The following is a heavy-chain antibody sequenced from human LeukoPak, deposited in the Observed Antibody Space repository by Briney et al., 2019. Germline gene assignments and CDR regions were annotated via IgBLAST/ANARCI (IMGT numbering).Heavy chain of an antibody. D-gene: IGHD3-10*01. J-gene: IGHJ5*02. V-gene: IGHV4-4*02. Sequence: SGTLSLTCAVSGGSISSSNWWSWVRQPPGKGLEWIGEIYQSGSTNHNPSLKSRVTISVDKSKNQFSLKLSSVPAADTAVYYCARVRGSITMVRGVIDNWFDPWGQGTLVTVSS. CDR3: ARVRGSITMVRGVIDNWFDP. CDR2: IYQSGST. CDR1: GGSISSSNW.